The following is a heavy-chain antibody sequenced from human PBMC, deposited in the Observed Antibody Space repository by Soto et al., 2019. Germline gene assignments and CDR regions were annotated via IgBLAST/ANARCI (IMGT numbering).Heavy chain of an antibody. V-gene: IGHV3-49*04. CDR3: TRLAMYSNYVLTLSYYYGMDV. D-gene: IGHD4-4*01. J-gene: IGHJ6*02. CDR1: GFTFGDYA. Sequence: GGSLRLSCTASGFTFGDYAMSWVRQAPGKGLEWVGFIRSKAYGGTTEYAASVKGRFTIPRDDSKSIAYLQMNSLKTEDTAVYYCTRLAMYSNYVLTLSYYYGMDVWGQGTTVTVSS. CDR2: IRSKAYGGTT.